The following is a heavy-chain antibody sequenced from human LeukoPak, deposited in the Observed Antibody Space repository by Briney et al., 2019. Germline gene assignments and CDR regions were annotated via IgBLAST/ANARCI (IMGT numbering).Heavy chain of an antibody. CDR1: GFTFSSYA. Sequence: TGGSLRLSCAASGFTFSSYAMSWVRQAPGKGLEGVSGISGSGGSTYYADSVKGRFTISRDNSKNTLYLQMNSLKAEDTAVYYCAKDFYGAGVVGAFDIWGEGTMVTVSS. V-gene: IGHV3-23*01. CDR2: ISGSGGST. CDR3: AKDFYGAGVVGAFDI. J-gene: IGHJ3*02. D-gene: IGHD3-10*01.